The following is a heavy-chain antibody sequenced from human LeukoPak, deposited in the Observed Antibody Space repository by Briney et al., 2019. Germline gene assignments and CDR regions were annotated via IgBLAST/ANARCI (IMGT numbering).Heavy chain of an antibody. Sequence: SETLSLTCAVYGGSFSGYYWSWIRQPPGKGLEWIGEINHSGSTYYNPSLKSRVTISVDTSKNQFSLKLSSVTAADTAVYYCARHSSGYYHYYFDYWGQGTLVTVSS. J-gene: IGHJ4*02. CDR2: INHSGST. CDR3: ARHSSGYYHYYFDY. V-gene: IGHV4-34*01. CDR1: GGSFSGYY. D-gene: IGHD3-22*01.